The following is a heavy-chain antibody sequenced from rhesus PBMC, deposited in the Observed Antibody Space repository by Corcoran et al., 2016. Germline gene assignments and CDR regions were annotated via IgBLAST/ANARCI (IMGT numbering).Heavy chain of an antibody. CDR2: IYWDYDK. V-gene: IGHV2S1*01. D-gene: IGHD3-22*01. Sequence: QVTLKESGPALVKPTQPLTLTCTFSGFSLSTSGMGVGWIRQPPGKALEWRSSIYWDYDKYYSTSLKSRLTISKDTSKNQVVLTMTNMDPVDTATYYCARDTGVIHRKLGYWGQGVLVTVSS. CDR3: ARDTGVIHRKLGY. J-gene: IGHJ4*01. CDR1: GFSLSTSGMG.